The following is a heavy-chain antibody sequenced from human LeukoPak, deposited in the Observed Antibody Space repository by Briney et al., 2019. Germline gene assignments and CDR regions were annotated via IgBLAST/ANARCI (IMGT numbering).Heavy chain of an antibody. CDR2: INPSSGDT. J-gene: IGHJ4*02. V-gene: IGHV1-2*02. CDR1: GYTFSGYY. Sequence: ASVKVSCKTSGYTFSGYYIHWVRQAPGQGLQWMGWINPSSGDTKYAQKFWGRVTMTTDTSTRTAYMELSRLRSGDTAVYYCARGIVIVPAAVPPYFDFWGQGSLVTVSS. D-gene: IGHD2-2*01. CDR3: ARGIVIVPAAVPPYFDF.